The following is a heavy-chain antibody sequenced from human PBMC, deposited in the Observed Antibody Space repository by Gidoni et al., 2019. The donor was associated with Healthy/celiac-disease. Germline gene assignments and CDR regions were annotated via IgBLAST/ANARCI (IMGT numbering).Heavy chain of an antibody. CDR2: IYYSGST. CDR3: ARAWGSSIAQTVDY. CDR1: GGSISSYY. J-gene: IGHJ4*02. D-gene: IGHD6-6*01. V-gene: IGHV4-59*01. Sequence: QVQLQESGPGLVKPSETLSLTCTVSGGSISSYYWSWIRQPPGKGLAWIGYIYYSGSTNYNPSLKSRVTISVDTSKNQFSLKLSSVTAADTAVYYCARAWGSSIAQTVDYWGQGTLVTVSS.